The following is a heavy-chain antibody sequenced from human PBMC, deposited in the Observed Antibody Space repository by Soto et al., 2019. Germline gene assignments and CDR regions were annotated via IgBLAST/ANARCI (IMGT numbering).Heavy chain of an antibody. V-gene: IGHV4-39*01. J-gene: IGHJ1*01. D-gene: IGHD3-16*02. Sequence: SETLSLTCTVSGGSISRTTYSWGWIRQPPGKGLEWIGNIYHSGRTSYNPSLRSRVTVSLDTSKNQFSLKLTSVTAADTAVYYCATYRAWGQGTLVTVLL. CDR3: ATYRA. CDR1: GGSISRTTYS. CDR2: IYHSGRT.